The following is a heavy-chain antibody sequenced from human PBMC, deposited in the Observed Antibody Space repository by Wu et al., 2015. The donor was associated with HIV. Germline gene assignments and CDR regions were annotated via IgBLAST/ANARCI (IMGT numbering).Heavy chain of an antibody. Sequence: QVQLVQSGAEVKKPGASVRISCKTSGYAFSSEDINWVRQATGQGLEWMGWMNPNTGNTDSAQKFQGRIAMTRETSISTAYMELNSLRSEDTAVYYCTRAVHSRGYFQGXDDVFDVWGQGTMVTSLQ. D-gene: IGHD3-22*01. CDR2: MNPNTGNT. V-gene: IGHV1-8*01. CDR3: TRAVHSRGYFQGXDDVFDV. J-gene: IGHJ3*01. CDR1: GYAFSSED.